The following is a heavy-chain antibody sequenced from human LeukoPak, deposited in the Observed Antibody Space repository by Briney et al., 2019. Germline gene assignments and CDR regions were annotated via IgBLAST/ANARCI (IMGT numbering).Heavy chain of an antibody. CDR1: GGSFSGYY. CDR3: ARGRGVGATWAGFDY. V-gene: IGHV4-34*01. Sequence: ETLSLTCAVYGGSFSGYYWSWIRQPPGKGLEWIGEINHSGSTNYNPSLKSRVTISVDTSKNQFSLKLSSVTAADTAVHYCARGRGVGATWAGFDYWGQGTLVTVSS. D-gene: IGHD1-26*01. J-gene: IGHJ4*02. CDR2: INHSGST.